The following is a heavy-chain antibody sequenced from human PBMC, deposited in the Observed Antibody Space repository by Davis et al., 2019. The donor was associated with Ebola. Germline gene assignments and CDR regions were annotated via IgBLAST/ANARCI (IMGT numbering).Heavy chain of an antibody. V-gene: IGHV1-18*01. CDR1: GYTFTRYG. Sequence: AASVKVSCKASGYTFTRYGITWVRQAPGQGLEWMAWISAYNGKTNYAQKLQGRVTMTTDTSTSTAYMELRSLRSDDTAVYYCARRDYGDYGAFWGQGTLVTVSS. D-gene: IGHD4-17*01. CDR3: ARRDYGDYGAF. J-gene: IGHJ4*02. CDR2: ISAYNGKT.